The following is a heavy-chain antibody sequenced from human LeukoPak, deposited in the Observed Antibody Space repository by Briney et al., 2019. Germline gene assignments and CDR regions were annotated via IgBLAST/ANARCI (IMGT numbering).Heavy chain of an antibody. CDR3: AREDTAMERRWYFDY. CDR1: GGSISSYY. Sequence: SETLSLTCTVSGGSISSYYWSWIRQPPGKGLEWIGYIYYSGSTNYNPSLKSRVTMSVDTSKNQFSLKLSSVTAADTAVYYCAREDTAMERRWYFDYWGQGTLVTVSS. V-gene: IGHV4-59*12. CDR2: IYYSGST. D-gene: IGHD5-18*01. J-gene: IGHJ4*02.